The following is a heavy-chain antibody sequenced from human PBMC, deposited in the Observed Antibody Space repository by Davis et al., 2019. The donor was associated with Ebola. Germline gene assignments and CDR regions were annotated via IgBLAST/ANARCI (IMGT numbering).Heavy chain of an antibody. J-gene: IGHJ6*02. V-gene: IGHV3-33*01. CDR1: GFTFSSYG. CDR3: ARGYCSSTSCSAWAYYGMDV. D-gene: IGHD2-2*01. Sequence: GESLKISCAASGFTFSSYGMHWVRQAPGKGLEWVAVIWYDGSNKYYADSVKGRFTISRDNSKNTLYLQMNSLRAEDTAVYYCARGYCSSTSCSAWAYYGMDVWGQGTTVTVSS. CDR2: IWYDGSNK.